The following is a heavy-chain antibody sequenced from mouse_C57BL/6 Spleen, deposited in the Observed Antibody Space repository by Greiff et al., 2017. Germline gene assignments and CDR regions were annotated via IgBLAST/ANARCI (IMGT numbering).Heavy chain of an antibody. Sequence: VQLQQSGAELVRPGASVKLSCPASGFNIKDYYMPWLKQRPEQGLGGIGRIDPEDGDPEYAPKFQGKATMTADTSSNTAYLQLSSLTSEDTAVYYCTKYYGSGYWYFDVWGTGTTVTVSS. V-gene: IGHV14-1*01. D-gene: IGHD1-1*01. J-gene: IGHJ1*03. CDR2: IDPEDGDP. CDR3: TKYYGSGYWYFDV. CDR1: GFNIKDYY.